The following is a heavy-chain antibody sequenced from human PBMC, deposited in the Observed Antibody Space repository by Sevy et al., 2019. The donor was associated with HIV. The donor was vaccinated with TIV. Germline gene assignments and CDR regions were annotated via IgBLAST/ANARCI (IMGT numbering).Heavy chain of an antibody. CDR2: LSFGCGKI. D-gene: IGHD2-8*01. CDR3: AREGCTRPHDY. V-gene: IGHV3-23*01. Sequence: GGSLRLSCAVSGFNFNIYSMSWVRQAPGKGLEWVSTLSFGCGKINYADSVKGRFIISRDDSKNTLYLQRNGLRAEDTAVYFCAREGCTRPHDYWGQGTLVTVSS. J-gene: IGHJ4*02. CDR1: GFNFNIYS.